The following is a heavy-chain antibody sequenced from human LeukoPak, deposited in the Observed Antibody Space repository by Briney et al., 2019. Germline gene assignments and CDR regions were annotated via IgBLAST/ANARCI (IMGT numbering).Heavy chain of an antibody. CDR1: GFAFSSYA. Sequence: PGGSLRLSCAASGFAFSSYAMGWVRQAPGKGLEWVSGITGSGGSTYHTDSVKGRFTVSRDNSKNTLFLQMNSLRAEDSAIYYCAKGSASGRPYYFDYWGQGILVTVSS. CDR3: AKGSASGRPYYFDY. D-gene: IGHD2-15*01. CDR2: ITGSGGST. J-gene: IGHJ4*02. V-gene: IGHV3-23*01.